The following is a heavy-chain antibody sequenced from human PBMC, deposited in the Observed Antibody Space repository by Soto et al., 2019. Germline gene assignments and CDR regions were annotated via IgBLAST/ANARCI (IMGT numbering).Heavy chain of an antibody. CDR3: ARGRRDYYDSGDWVPLAY. CDR2: MNPDSGDT. CDR1: GYTFTNYD. V-gene: IGHV1-8*01. D-gene: IGHD3-22*01. Sequence: ASVKVSCKASGYTFTNYDINWVRQATGQGLEWMGWMNPDSGDTRYAQEFQGRVTMTRDTSMSTAYMDLSSLRSEDTAVYYCARGRRDYYDSGDWVPLAYWGQGTLVTVSS. J-gene: IGHJ4*02.